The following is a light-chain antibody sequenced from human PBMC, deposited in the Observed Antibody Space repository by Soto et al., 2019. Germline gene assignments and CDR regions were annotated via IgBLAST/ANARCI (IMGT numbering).Light chain of an antibody. J-gene: IGLJ2*01. CDR1: SSDVGGYNY. CDR2: EVS. CDR3: SSYAGSNNLL. Sequence: QSALTQPPSASRSPGQSVTISCTGTSSDVGGYNYVSWYQQHPGKAPKLMIYEVSRRPSGVPDRFSGSKSGNTASLTVSGLQAEDEADYYCSSYAGSNNLLFGGGTQLTVL. V-gene: IGLV2-8*02.